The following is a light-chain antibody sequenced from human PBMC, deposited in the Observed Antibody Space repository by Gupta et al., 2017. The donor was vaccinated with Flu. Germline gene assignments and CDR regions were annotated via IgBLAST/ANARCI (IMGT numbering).Light chain of an antibody. CDR2: QDT. CDR1: RLWDKY. Sequence: SFELTQPPSVLSPGQTASITCSGDRLWDKYVSWYQQKPGQCPVLVIYQDTRRPSGIPERFSGSNSGNTATLTISGTQPMDEADCYCQAWDSSTGVFGSGTKVTVL. CDR3: QAWDSSTGV. V-gene: IGLV3-1*01. J-gene: IGLJ1*01.